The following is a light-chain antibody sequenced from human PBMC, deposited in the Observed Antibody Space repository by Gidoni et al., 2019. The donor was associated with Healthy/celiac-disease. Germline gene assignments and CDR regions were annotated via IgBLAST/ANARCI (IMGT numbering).Light chain of an antibody. V-gene: IGKV3-20*01. Sequence: EIVWTQSPGTLSLSPGEGATLSCRASQSVSSSYLAWYQQKPGQAPRLLIYGASSRATGIPDRFSGSGSGTDFTLTISRLEPEDFAVYYCQQDGSSPPVTFGQGTRLEIK. J-gene: IGKJ5*01. CDR1: QSVSSSY. CDR3: QQDGSSPPVT. CDR2: GAS.